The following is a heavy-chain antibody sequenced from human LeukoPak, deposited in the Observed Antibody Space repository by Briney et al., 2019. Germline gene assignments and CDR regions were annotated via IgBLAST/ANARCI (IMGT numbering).Heavy chain of an antibody. CDR3: AKDDNYIRFLS. Sequence: PGGSLRLSCAASGFTFSSYGMHWVRRAPGKGLEWVAVISYDGSNKYYADSVKGRFTISRDNSKNTLYLQMNSLRAEDTAVYYCAKDDNYIRFLSWGQGTLVTVSS. CDR2: ISYDGSNK. CDR1: GFTFSSYG. D-gene: IGHD3-16*01. J-gene: IGHJ5*02. V-gene: IGHV3-30*18.